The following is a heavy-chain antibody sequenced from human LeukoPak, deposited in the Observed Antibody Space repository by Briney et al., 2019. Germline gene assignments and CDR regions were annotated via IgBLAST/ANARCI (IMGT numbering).Heavy chain of an antibody. V-gene: IGHV3-23*01. CDR1: GFTFSSYA. Sequence: GGSLRLSCAASGFTFSSYAMSWVRQAPGKGLEWVSAISGSGGSTYYADSVKGRFTISRDNSKNTLYLQMNSLRAEDTAVYYCAKDPPPRCSGYSYDRLTCYYYYGMDVWGQGTTVTVSS. D-gene: IGHD5-18*01. J-gene: IGHJ6*02. CDR3: AKDPPPRCSGYSYDRLTCYYYYGMDV. CDR2: ISGSGGST.